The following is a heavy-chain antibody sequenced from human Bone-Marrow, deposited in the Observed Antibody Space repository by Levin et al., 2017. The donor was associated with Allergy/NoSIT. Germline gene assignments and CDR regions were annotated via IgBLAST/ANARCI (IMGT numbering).Heavy chain of an antibody. CDR2: IHYSGST. CDR1: GGSISTSNYY. CDR3: AKENHGWEPKAYNWIDP. Sequence: SETLSLTCTVSGGSISTSNYYWGWIRQPPGKGLEWIGSIHYSGSTYYNPSLKSRVTISVDTSKNHFSLKLTSVTAADTAVYYCAKENHGWEPKAYNWIDPWGQGTLVTVSS. V-gene: IGHV4-39*02. D-gene: IGHD1-26*01. J-gene: IGHJ5*02.